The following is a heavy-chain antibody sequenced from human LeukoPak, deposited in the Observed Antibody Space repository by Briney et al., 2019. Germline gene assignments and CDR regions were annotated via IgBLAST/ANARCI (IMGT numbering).Heavy chain of an antibody. CDR3: ARATPTVLLVLDY. J-gene: IGHJ4*02. Sequence: GASVKVSCKASGYTFTGYYMHWVRQAPGQGLEWMGWINPNSGGTNYAQKFQGRVTMTRDTSISTAYMELSRLRSDDTAVYYCARATPTVLLVLDYWGQGTLVTVSS. CDR2: INPNSGGT. CDR1: GYTFTGYY. D-gene: IGHD6-13*01. V-gene: IGHV1-2*02.